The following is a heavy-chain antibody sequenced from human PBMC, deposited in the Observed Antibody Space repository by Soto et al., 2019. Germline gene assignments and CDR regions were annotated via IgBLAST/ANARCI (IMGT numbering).Heavy chain of an antibody. D-gene: IGHD2-2*01. CDR3: ARGDDIVVVDI. CDR2: INHSGST. Sequence: PSETLSLTCTVSGGSINNHYWSWIRQPPGKGLEWIGEINHSGSTNYNPSLKSRVTISVDTSKNQFSLKLSSVTAADTAVYYCARGDDIVVVDIWGQGTMVTVSS. J-gene: IGHJ3*02. CDR1: GGSINNHY. V-gene: IGHV4-34*01.